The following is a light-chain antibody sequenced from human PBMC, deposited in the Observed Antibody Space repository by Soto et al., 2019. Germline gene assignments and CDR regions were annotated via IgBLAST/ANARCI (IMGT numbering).Light chain of an antibody. Sequence: VVMTQSPATLSVSPGERVTLSCRASQSVTYNLAWYQQKRGQAPRLLIYGASTRAAGIPVRFSGSGSGTEFTLTISSLQSADFTIYYCQQYNDWPLTFGGGTEVGIK. V-gene: IGKV3-15*01. CDR3: QQYNDWPLT. CDR2: GAS. CDR1: QSVTYN. J-gene: IGKJ4*01.